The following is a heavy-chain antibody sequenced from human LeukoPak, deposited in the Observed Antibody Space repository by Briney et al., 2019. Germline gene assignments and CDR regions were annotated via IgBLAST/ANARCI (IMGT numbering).Heavy chain of an antibody. CDR3: ARERGRYCSSTSCYMVDY. Sequence: PSETLSLTCAVYGGSFSGYYWSWIRQPPGKGLEWIGEINHSGSTNYNPSLKSRVTISVDTSKNQFSLKLSSVTAADTAVYYCARERGRYCSSTSCYMVDYWGQGTLVTVSS. J-gene: IGHJ4*02. V-gene: IGHV4-34*01. D-gene: IGHD2-2*02. CDR2: INHSGST. CDR1: GGSFSGYY.